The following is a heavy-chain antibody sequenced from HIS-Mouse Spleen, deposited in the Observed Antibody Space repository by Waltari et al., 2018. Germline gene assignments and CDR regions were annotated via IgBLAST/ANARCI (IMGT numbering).Heavy chain of an antibody. CDR2: IKQDGSEK. D-gene: IGHD1-26*01. CDR1: GFTFSSYW. CDR3: AREGDSGSYFDY. V-gene: IGHV3-7*01. Sequence: EVQLVESGGGLVQPGGSLRLSCAASGFTFSSYWMSWVRQAPGRGLEWGANIKQDGSEKYYVDSVKGRFTISRDNAKNSLYLQMNSLRAEDTAVYYCAREGDSGSYFDYWGQGTLVTVSS. J-gene: IGHJ4*02.